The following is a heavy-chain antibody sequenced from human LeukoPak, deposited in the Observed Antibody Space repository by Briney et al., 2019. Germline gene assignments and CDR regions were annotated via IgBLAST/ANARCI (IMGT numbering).Heavy chain of an antibody. CDR3: AKDHVGTWSALDY. CDR2: IRYDGSDK. Sequence: GGSLRLSCAASGFTFSSYGMHWVRQAPGKGLEWVAFIRYDGSDKYYADSVKGRFILSRDNSWNTLSLEMNSLRAEDTAVYYCAKDHVGTWSALDYWGQGTLVTVSS. D-gene: IGHD6-13*01. J-gene: IGHJ4*02. CDR1: GFTFSSYG. V-gene: IGHV3-30*02.